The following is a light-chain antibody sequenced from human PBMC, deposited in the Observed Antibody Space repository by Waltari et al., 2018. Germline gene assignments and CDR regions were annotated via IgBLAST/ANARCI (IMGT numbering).Light chain of an antibody. CDR3: QQYNSYSYT. CDR2: DAS. CDR1: QSVSYW. Sequence: DIQMTQSPATLSASVGDRVTITCRASQSVSYWLAWYQQKPGKAPKLLIYDASSLESGVPSRFRGSGSGTEFTLTINSLQTDDFATYYCQQYNSYSYTFGQGTKLEI. V-gene: IGKV1-5*01. J-gene: IGKJ2*01.